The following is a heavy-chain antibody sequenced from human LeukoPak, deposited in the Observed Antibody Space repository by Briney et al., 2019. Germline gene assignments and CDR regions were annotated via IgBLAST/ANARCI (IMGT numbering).Heavy chain of an antibody. D-gene: IGHD4-17*01. V-gene: IGHV3-11*06. Sequence: PGGSLRLSCAVSGFTSSDYYMSWVREAPGKGMGCVSYISSDSTYTNYADSVRGRFTISRDNAKNSLYLQMNSLRAEDTAVYYCVRGGPYGDYDAYWGQGTLVTVSS. J-gene: IGHJ4*02. CDR2: ISSDSTYT. CDR3: VRGGPYGDYDAY. CDR1: GFTSSDYY.